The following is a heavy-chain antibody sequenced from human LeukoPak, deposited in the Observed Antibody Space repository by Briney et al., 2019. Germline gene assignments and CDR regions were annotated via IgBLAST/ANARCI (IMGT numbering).Heavy chain of an antibody. Sequence: SETLSLTCTVSGGSISSGSYYWNWIRQPAGKGLEWIGRIYYSGSTNYNPSLKSRVTISVDTSKNQFSLKLSSVTAADTAVYYRAREVDSSTWYEGADAFDIWGQGTLVTVSS. CDR2: IYYSGST. V-gene: IGHV4-61*02. J-gene: IGHJ3*02. CDR1: GGSISSGSYY. CDR3: AREVDSSTWYEGADAFDI. D-gene: IGHD6-13*01.